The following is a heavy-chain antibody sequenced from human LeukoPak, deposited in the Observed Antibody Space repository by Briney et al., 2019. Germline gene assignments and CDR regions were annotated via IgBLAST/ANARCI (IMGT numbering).Heavy chain of an antibody. CDR2: IDPNSGGT. Sequence: GASVKVSCKPSGYTFTDYYIHWVRQAPGQGLAWMGWIDPNSGGTNYAQKFQGRVTMTRDTSITTAYMELSRLRSDDTAVYYCARDRNQYSSSSITYYSYYYMDVWGTGTTVTVSS. V-gene: IGHV1-2*02. D-gene: IGHD6-6*01. CDR3: ARDRNQYSSSSITYYSYYYMDV. J-gene: IGHJ6*03. CDR1: GYTFTDYY.